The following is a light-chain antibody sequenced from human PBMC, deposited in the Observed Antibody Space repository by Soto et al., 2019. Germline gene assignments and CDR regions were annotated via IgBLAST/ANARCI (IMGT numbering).Light chain of an antibody. CDR3: LQHNSYPWT. V-gene: IGKV1-17*03. CDR1: QGIRNY. Sequence: DIQMTQAPSAMSASVGDRVTITCRASQGIRNYLAWFQQKPGKVSKRLIYATSSLQSGVPLRLSSSGSGTEFTLTISRLQPEDLATYYCLQHNSYPWTFGQGTKVEIK. J-gene: IGKJ1*01. CDR2: ATS.